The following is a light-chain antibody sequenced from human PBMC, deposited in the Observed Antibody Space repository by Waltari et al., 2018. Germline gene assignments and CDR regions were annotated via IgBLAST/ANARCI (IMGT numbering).Light chain of an antibody. J-gene: IGKJ5*01. V-gene: IGKV1-39*01. CDR2: AAS. CDR1: QSISNY. Sequence: DIQMTQSPSSLSASVGDRVTINCRASQSISNYLNWYQQKPGKAPKLVIYAASSLQSGVPSRFSGSGSGTDFTLTISSLQPEDFATYFCQHTSSTPPITFGQGTRLEIK. CDR3: QHTSSTPPIT.